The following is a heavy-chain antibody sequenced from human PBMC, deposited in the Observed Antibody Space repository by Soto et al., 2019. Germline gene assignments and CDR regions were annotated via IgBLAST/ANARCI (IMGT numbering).Heavy chain of an antibody. CDR1: GYTFTGYY. J-gene: IGHJ4*02. CDR3: ARGAGNSSFPPRPPFDY. D-gene: IGHD6-13*01. V-gene: IGHV1-2*04. CDR2: INPNSGGT. Sequence: ASVKVSCKASGYTFTGYYMHWVRQAPGQGLEWMGWINPNSGGTNYAQKFQGWVTMTRDTSISTAYMELSRLRSDDTAVYYCARGAGNSSFPPRPPFDYWGQGTLVTVSS.